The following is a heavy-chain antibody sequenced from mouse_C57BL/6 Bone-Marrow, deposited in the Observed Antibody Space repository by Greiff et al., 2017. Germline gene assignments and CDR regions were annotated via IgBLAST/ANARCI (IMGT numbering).Heavy chain of an antibody. CDR2: IYPGDGDT. CDR3: ARSGACYSSFAY. J-gene: IGHJ3*01. V-gene: IGHV1-82*01. Sequence: QVQLQQSGPELVKPGASVKISCKASGYAFSSSWMNWVKQRPGKGLEWIGRIYPGDGDTNYNGKFKGKATLTADKSSSTAYMQLSSLTSEDSAVYFCARSGACYSSFAYWGQGTLVTVSA. D-gene: IGHD2-5*01. CDR1: GYAFSSSW.